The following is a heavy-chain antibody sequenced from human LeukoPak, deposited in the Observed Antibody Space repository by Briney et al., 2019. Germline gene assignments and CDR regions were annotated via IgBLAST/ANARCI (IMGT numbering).Heavy chain of an antibody. D-gene: IGHD6-25*01. CDR3: AREGGDPRWLDP. Sequence: SETLSLTCTVSGGSISSYYWTWIRQSAGKGLEWIGRINTSGSTNYNPSLRSRATMSVNTSKNQFSLNLTSVTAADTAVYSCAREGGDPRWLDPWGQGTLVTVSS. CDR2: INTSGST. V-gene: IGHV4-4*07. CDR1: GGSISSYY. J-gene: IGHJ5*02.